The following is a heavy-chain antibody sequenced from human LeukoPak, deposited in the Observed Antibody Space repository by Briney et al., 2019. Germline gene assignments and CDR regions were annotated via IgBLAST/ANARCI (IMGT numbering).Heavy chain of an antibody. CDR2: ISTSSTYI. Sequence: GGSLRLSCAASGFTFSSYSMNWVRQAPGKGLEWVSSISTSSTYIYYADSLKGRFTISRDNAKNSLSLRMNSLRAEDTAVYYCARHRTASDYWGQGTLVTVSS. CDR1: GFTFSSYS. J-gene: IGHJ4*02. D-gene: IGHD3-16*02. CDR3: ARHRTASDY. V-gene: IGHV3-21*01.